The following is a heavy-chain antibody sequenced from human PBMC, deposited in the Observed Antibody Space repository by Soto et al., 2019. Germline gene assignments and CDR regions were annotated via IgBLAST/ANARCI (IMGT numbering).Heavy chain of an antibody. CDR3: AKGGDYGSGLFDP. CDR2: ISGSGGST. J-gene: IGHJ5*02. Sequence: EVQLLESGGGLVQPGGSLRLSCAASGFTFSSYAMSWVRQAPGKGLEWVSAISGSGGSTYYADSVKGRFTISRDNSKNTLDLQMNSLRAEDTSVYYCAKGGDYGSGLFDPWGQGTLVTVSS. V-gene: IGHV3-23*01. CDR1: GFTFSSYA. D-gene: IGHD3-10*01.